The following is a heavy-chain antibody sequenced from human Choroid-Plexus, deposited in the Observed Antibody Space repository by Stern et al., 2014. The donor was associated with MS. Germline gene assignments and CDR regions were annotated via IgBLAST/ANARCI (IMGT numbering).Heavy chain of an antibody. CDR2: IFPADSDS. D-gene: IGHD2-2*01. CDR1: GYNFGDYW. Sequence: VQLMQSGAEVKKPGESLKISCKGSGYNFGDYWIGWVRQKPGKGLEWMGTIFPADSDSRYSPSFEGQVTISADESISTAFLQSSSLKASDTGIYYCARHQPAATFAMDVWGQGTTVIVYS. V-gene: IGHV5-51*01. J-gene: IGHJ6*02. CDR3: ARHQPAATFAMDV.